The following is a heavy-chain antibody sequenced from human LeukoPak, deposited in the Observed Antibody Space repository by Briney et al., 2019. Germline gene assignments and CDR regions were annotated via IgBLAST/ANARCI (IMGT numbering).Heavy chain of an antibody. CDR1: GFTFSSYS. V-gene: IGHV3-21*01. CDR3: ARDGGYSYGTRY. D-gene: IGHD5-18*01. CDR2: ISSSSSYI. J-gene: IGHJ4*02. Sequence: GGSLRLSCAASGFTFSSYSMSWVRQAPGKGLEWVSSISSSSSYIYYADSVKGRFTISRDNAKNSLYLQMNSLRAEDTAVYYCARDGGYSYGTRYWGQGTLVTVSS.